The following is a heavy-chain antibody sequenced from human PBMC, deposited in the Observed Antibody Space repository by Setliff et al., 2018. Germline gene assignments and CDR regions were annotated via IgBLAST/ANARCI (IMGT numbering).Heavy chain of an antibody. V-gene: IGHV4-30-4*08. D-gene: IGHD2-2*01. Sequence: SETLSLTCTVSGGSISSGDYYWSWIRQPPGKGLEWIGYIYYSGSTYYNPSLKSRVTISVDTSKNQFSLELSSVTAADTAVYYCARAHSDIVVVPAAMRDAFDIWGQGTMVTVSS. CDR1: GGSISSGDYY. J-gene: IGHJ3*02. CDR3: ARAHSDIVVVPAAMRDAFDI. CDR2: IYYSGST.